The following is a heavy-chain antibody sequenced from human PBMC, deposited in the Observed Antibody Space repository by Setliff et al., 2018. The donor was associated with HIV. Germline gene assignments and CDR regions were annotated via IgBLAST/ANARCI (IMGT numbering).Heavy chain of an antibody. CDR3: ARGIPTLPVLLWFGESKNWFDP. CDR1: GGSFSGYY. V-gene: IGHV4-34*01. Sequence: PSETLSLTCAVYGGSFSGYYWSWIRQPPGKGLEWIGETNHSGSTNYNPSLKSRVTISVDTSKNQFSLKLSSVTAADTAVYYCARGIPTLPVLLWFGESKNWFDPWGQGTLVTVSS. J-gene: IGHJ5*02. D-gene: IGHD3-10*01. CDR2: TNHSGST.